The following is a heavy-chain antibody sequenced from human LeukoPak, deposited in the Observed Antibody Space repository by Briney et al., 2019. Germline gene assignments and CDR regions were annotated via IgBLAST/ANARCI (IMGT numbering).Heavy chain of an antibody. CDR3: ARPVRSYYYDSSGYSSGAFDI. D-gene: IGHD3-22*01. CDR1: GYSFTSYW. CDR2: IYPGDSDT. V-gene: IGHV5-51*01. J-gene: IGHJ3*02. Sequence: GESLKISCKGSGYSFTSYWIGWVRQMPGKGLEWMGIIYPGDSDTRYSPSFQGQVTISADKSISTAYLQWNSLKASDTAMYYCARPVRSYYYDSSGYSSGAFDIWGQGTMVTVSS.